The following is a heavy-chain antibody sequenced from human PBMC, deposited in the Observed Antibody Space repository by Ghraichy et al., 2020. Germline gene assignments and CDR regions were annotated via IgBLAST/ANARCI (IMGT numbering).Heavy chain of an antibody. Sequence: ETLSLTCTVSGGSINNYFWSWIRRPPGKELEWIGYIDYSGSTNYNSSLKSRVTISVDTSKKQFSLNLSSVTAADTAVYYCARSDIVLVTGGESYYMDVWGKETTVTVSS. J-gene: IGHJ6*03. D-gene: IGHD2-21*02. V-gene: IGHV4-59*01. CDR3: ARSDIVLVTGGESYYMDV. CDR1: GGSINNYF. CDR2: IDYSGST.